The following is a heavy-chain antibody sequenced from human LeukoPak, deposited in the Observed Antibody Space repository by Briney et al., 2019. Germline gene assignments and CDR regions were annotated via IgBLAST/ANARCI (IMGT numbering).Heavy chain of an antibody. V-gene: IGHV3-74*01. CDR2: SEGDGSST. J-gene: IGHJ6*02. Sequence: GGSLRLSCGASGFTLSDYWMYWVRQAPGEGLVWVSRSEGDGSSTAYADPVKGRFTISRDNAKNTLYLQMDSLRVEDTGVYYCTRDWSHGAMDVWGQGTTVTV. CDR1: GFTLSDYW. CDR3: TRDWSHGAMDV. D-gene: IGHD3-3*01.